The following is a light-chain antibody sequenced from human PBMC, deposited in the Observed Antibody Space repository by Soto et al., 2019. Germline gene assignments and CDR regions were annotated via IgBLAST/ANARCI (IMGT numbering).Light chain of an antibody. V-gene: IGLV2-23*01. CDR1: SSDAGNYNF. Sequence: QSVLTQPASVSGSPGQSITISCTGTSSDAGNYNFVSWYQQHPGKAPKVIIYEDSTRPSGVSNRIPGSKSGNTASLTISGLQAEDVADYYCCPYAGSSTSWVFGGGTELTVL. CDR3: CPYAGSSTSWV. CDR2: EDS. J-gene: IGLJ3*02.